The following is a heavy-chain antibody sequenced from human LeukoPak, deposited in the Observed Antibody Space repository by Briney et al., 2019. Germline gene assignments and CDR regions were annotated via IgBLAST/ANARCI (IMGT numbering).Heavy chain of an antibody. V-gene: IGHV4-39*01. CDR2: INYRGNT. J-gene: IGHJ4*02. D-gene: IGHD6-13*01. CDR3: ARRRAAAGPFDY. Sequence: SETLSLTCSVSGGSFSGGIYYWGWIRQPPGKGLEWIGSINYRGNTVYNPSLESRVSMSVDTSRSQFSLRLRSVTAADTSVYYCARRRAAAGPFDYWGQGTRVTVSS. CDR1: GGSFSGGIYY.